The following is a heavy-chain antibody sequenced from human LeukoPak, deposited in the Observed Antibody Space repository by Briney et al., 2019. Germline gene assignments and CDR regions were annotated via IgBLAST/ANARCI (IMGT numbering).Heavy chain of an antibody. J-gene: IGHJ4*02. V-gene: IGHV3-23*01. Sequence: GGSLRLSCAASGFTFSSYAMSWVRQAPGKGLEWVSAISGSGGSTYYADSVKGRFTISRDNSKNTLCLQMNSLRAGDTAVYYCAKAGGATVVPSFDYWGQGTLVTVSS. D-gene: IGHD4-23*01. CDR3: AKAGGATVVPSFDY. CDR2: ISGSGGST. CDR1: GFTFSSYA.